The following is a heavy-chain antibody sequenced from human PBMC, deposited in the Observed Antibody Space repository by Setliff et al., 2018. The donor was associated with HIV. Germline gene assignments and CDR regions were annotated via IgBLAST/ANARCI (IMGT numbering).Heavy chain of an antibody. Sequence: AAVNVPCKASGYTLTSYTLHWVRQAPGQRLEWMGWINAGNGNTKFSQKFQGRVTITRDTSASTAYMDLSSLRSEDTAVYYRARGFSVYSSSDPLLNWLDPWGQGTLVTVSS. D-gene: IGHD6-6*01. CDR2: INAGNGNT. CDR1: GYTLTSYT. J-gene: IGHJ5*02. CDR3: ARGFSVYSSSDPLLNWLDP. V-gene: IGHV1-3*01.